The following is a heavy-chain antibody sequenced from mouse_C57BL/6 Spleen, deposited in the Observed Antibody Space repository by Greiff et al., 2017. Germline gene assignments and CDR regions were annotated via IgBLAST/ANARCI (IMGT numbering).Heavy chain of an antibody. CDR2: IYPGDGDT. CDR3: ARSHYYDGYFDY. J-gene: IGHJ2*01. CDR1: GYAFSSYW. Sequence: QVQLQQSVAELVKPGASVKISCKASGYAFSSYWMNWVKQRPGKGLEWIGQIYPGDGDTNYNGKFKGKATLTAAKSSRTAYMQLSSLTYEDSAVYFCARSHYYDGYFDYWGQGTTLTVSS. V-gene: IGHV1-80*01. D-gene: IGHD1-1*02.